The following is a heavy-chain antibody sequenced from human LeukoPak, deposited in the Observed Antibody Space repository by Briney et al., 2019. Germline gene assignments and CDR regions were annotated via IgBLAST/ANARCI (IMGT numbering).Heavy chain of an antibody. D-gene: IGHD1-1*01. CDR3: ARGSNDCNGMDV. CDR1: GGSISSHY. Sequence: SETLSLTCTVSGGSISSHYWSWIRQPPGKGLEWIGYVYYSGSTNYNPSLKSRVTISVDTSKNQISLKLTSVTAVDTAVYFCARGSNDCNGMDVWGQGTTVTVSS. V-gene: IGHV4-59*11. CDR2: VYYSGST. J-gene: IGHJ6*02.